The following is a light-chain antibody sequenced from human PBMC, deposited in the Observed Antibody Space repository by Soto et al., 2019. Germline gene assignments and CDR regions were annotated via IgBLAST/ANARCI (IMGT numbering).Light chain of an antibody. CDR1: SSNIGSNT. J-gene: IGLJ1*01. CDR2: SNN. Sequence: QSVLTQPPSASGTPGQRVTISCSGSSSNIGSNTVNWYQQLPGTDPKLLIYSNNQRPSGVPDRFSGSKSGTSASLAISGLQSEDEADYYGAAWDDSLNGHYVFGAGTKVTVL. CDR3: AAWDDSLNGHYV. V-gene: IGLV1-44*01.